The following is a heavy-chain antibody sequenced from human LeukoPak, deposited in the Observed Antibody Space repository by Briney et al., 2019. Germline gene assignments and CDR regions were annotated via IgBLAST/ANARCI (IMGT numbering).Heavy chain of an antibody. CDR3: ARGHVGSYYYGSGSYYFFCNLFDP. CDR2: INHSGST. J-gene: IGHJ5*02. CDR1: GGSFSGYY. Sequence: PSETLSLTCAVYGGSFSGYYWSWIRQPPGKGLEWIGEINHSGSTNYNPSLKSRVTISVDTSKNQFSLKLSSVTAADTAVYYCARGHVGSYYYGSGSYYFFCNLFDPWGQGTLVTVSS. V-gene: IGHV4-34*01. D-gene: IGHD3-10*01.